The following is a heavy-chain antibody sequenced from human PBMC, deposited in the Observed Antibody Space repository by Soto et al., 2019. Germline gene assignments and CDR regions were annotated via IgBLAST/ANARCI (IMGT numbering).Heavy chain of an antibody. CDR1: GYTFTSYA. CDR3: ARGVSTVFGVVIIPSYFDY. CDR2: INAGNGNT. J-gene: IGHJ4*02. V-gene: IGHV1-3*01. Sequence: ASVKVSCKASGYTFTSYAMHWVRQAPGQRLEWMGWINAGNGNTKYSQRFQGRVTITRDTSASTAYVELSSLRSEDTAVYYCARGVSTVFGVVIIPSYFDYWGQGTLVTVSS. D-gene: IGHD3-3*01.